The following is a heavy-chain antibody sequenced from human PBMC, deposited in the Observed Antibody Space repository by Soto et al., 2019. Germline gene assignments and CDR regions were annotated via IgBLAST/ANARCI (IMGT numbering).Heavy chain of an antibody. Sequence: QVQLVESGGGLVKPSGSLRLSCAASGFTFSDYYMSWIRQAPGKGLEWVSYISSSGSTIYYADSVKGRFTISRDNAKNSLYLQMNSLRDEDTSVYYCAKLPFSPDIAAAEYYFDYRGQGTLVTVSS. D-gene: IGHD6-13*01. J-gene: IGHJ4*02. V-gene: IGHV3-11*01. CDR1: GFTFSDYY. CDR2: ISSSGSTI. CDR3: AKLPFSPDIAAAEYYFDY.